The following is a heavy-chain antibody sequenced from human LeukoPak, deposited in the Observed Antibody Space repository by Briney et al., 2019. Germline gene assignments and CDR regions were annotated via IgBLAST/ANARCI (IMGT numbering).Heavy chain of an antibody. CDR3: AGDCSSDTCYGNVFDI. Sequence: GGSLRLSCAASGFTFSSYSMNWVRQAPGKGLEWVSSISSSSSYIYYADSVKGRFTISRDNAKNSLNLQMNSLRADDTAVYYCAGDCSSDTCYGNVFDIWGQGTMVIVSS. D-gene: IGHD2-2*01. CDR2: ISSSSSYI. J-gene: IGHJ3*02. CDR1: GFTFSSYS. V-gene: IGHV3-21*01.